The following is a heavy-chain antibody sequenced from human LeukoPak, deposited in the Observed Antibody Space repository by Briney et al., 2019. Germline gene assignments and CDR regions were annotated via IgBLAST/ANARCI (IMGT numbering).Heavy chain of an antibody. Sequence: GGSLRLSCVASGFTVSSNSIIWVRQAPGKGLEWVSVIYSGRSTYYADSVKGRFNIFRDNSKNTVYLQMNSLRADDTAMYYCARLGGDPDYWGQGTLVTVSS. CDR3: ARLGGDPDY. D-gene: IGHD3-16*01. V-gene: IGHV3-53*01. CDR2: IYSGRST. J-gene: IGHJ4*02. CDR1: GFTVSSNS.